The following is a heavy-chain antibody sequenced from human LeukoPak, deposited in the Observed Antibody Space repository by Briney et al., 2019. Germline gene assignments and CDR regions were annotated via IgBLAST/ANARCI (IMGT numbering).Heavy chain of an antibody. CDR3: ARHKAGSYFIFDY. D-gene: IGHD1-26*01. V-gene: IGHV4-61*05. Sequence: SETLSLTCTVSGGSISSSSYYWGWIRQPPGKGLEWIGYIYYSGSTNYNPSLKSRVTISVDTSKNQFSLKLSSVTAADTAVYYCARHKAGSYFIFDYWGQGTLVTVSS. J-gene: IGHJ4*02. CDR2: IYYSGST. CDR1: GGSISSSSYY.